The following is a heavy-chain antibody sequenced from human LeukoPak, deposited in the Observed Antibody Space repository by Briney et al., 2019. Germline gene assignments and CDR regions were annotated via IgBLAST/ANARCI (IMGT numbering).Heavy chain of an antibody. V-gene: IGHV1-46*01. CDR1: GYTFTSYG. D-gene: IGHD6-13*01. Sequence: ASVKVSCKASGYTFTSYGISWVRQAPGQGLEWMGIINPSGGSTSYAQKFQGRVTMTRDMSTSTVYMELSSLRSEDTAVYYCARDMGSSWYPFDYWGQGTLVTVSS. CDR2: INPSGGST. J-gene: IGHJ4*02. CDR3: ARDMGSSWYPFDY.